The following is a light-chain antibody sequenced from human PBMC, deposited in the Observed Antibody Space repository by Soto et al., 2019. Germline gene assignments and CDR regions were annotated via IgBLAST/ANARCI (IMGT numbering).Light chain of an antibody. J-gene: IGLJ1*01. V-gene: IGLV2-14*01. CDR1: SSDVGGYNY. Sequence: QSALTQPASVSGSPGQSITISCTGTSSDVGGYNYVSWYQQHPGKAPKLMIYEVSNRPSGVSNRFSGSKSGNTASLTISGLQAEDEADYFCASFRSGTILVFGSGTKVTAL. CDR3: ASFRSGTILV. CDR2: EVS.